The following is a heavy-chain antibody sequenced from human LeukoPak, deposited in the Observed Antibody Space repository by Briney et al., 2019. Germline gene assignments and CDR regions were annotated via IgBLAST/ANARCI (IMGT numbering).Heavy chain of an antibody. CDR3: STESGPFCPFGY. V-gene: IGHV4-59*12. D-gene: IGHD1-26*01. Sequence: SETLSLTCTVSGGSISSYYWSWIRQPPGKGLEWIGYISYSGSTNFNPSLKSRVTISVDTSKNQFSLKLSSVTAADTATYFCSTESGPFCPFGYWGQGTLVIVSS. CDR1: GGSISSYY. J-gene: IGHJ4*02. CDR2: ISYSGST.